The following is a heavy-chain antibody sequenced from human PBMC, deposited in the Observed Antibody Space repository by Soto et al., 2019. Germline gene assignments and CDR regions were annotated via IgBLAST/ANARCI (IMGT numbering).Heavy chain of an antibody. Sequence: PGGSLRLSCAASGFTFSSYGMHWVRQAPGKGLEWVAVISYDGSNKYYADSVKGRFTISRDNSKNTLYLQMNSLRAEDTAVYYCAKALRYYYYYYGMDVWGQGTTVTVSS. V-gene: IGHV3-30*18. CDR1: GFTFSSYG. J-gene: IGHJ6*02. CDR3: AKALRYYYYYYGMDV. CDR2: ISYDGSNK.